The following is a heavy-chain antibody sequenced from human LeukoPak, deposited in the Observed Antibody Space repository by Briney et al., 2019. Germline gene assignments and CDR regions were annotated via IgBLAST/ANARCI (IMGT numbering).Heavy chain of an antibody. Sequence: PSETLSLTCAVSGDSISSRNWWSWVRQPPGKGLEWIGEIYRNGGTNYNPSLKSRVTISVDKSKNQFSLKLSPVTAADTAIYYCVRSLTGYRDAFDIWGQGTMVTVSS. CDR2: IYRNGGT. CDR1: GDSISSRNW. D-gene: IGHD3-9*01. J-gene: IGHJ3*02. CDR3: VRSLTGYRDAFDI. V-gene: IGHV4-4*02.